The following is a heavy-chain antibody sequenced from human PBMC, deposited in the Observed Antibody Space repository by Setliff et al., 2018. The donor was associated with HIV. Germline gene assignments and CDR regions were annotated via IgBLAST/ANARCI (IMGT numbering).Heavy chain of an antibody. V-gene: IGHV4-4*07. Sequence: SETLSLTCTVSGGSNSSYYWSWIRQPAGKGLEWIGHIYTSGSTNYNPSLKSRVTMSVDTSNNQFSLKLSSVTAADTAVYYCARDVPWGDYYYYMDVWGKGTTVTVSS. D-gene: IGHD3-16*01. CDR1: GGSNSSYY. CDR2: IYTSGST. CDR3: ARDVPWGDYYYYMDV. J-gene: IGHJ6*03.